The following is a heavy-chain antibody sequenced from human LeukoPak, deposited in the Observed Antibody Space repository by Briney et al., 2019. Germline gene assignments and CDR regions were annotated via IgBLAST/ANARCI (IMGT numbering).Heavy chain of an antibody. D-gene: IGHD2-2*01. Sequence: ASVKVSCKASGYTFTTYNINWVRQAPGQGLEWMGWISAYNGNTNYAQKLQGRVTMTTDTSTSTAYMELRSLRSDDTAVYYCARLLPEYCSSTSCYYFDYWGQGTLVTVSS. CDR1: GYTFTTYN. V-gene: IGHV1-18*01. CDR3: ARLLPEYCSSTSCYYFDY. CDR2: ISAYNGNT. J-gene: IGHJ4*02.